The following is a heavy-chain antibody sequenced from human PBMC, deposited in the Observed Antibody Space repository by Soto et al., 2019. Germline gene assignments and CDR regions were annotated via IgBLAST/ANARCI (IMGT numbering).Heavy chain of an antibody. CDR3: ASQHYYDSSGYYVVY. D-gene: IGHD3-22*01. J-gene: IGHJ4*02. CDR1: GASISPYY. Sequence: PSETLSLTCTVSGASISPYYWSWIRQPPGKELEWIGYIYYRGTTNYSPSLKSRVTMSVDTSKNQFSLKLISVTATDTAVYYCASQHYYDSSGYYVVYWGQGTLVTVSS. CDR2: IYYRGTT. V-gene: IGHV4-59*08.